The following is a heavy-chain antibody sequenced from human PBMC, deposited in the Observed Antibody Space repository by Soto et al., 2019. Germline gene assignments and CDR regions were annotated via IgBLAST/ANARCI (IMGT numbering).Heavy chain of an antibody. CDR3: ARVFWYYYMDV. V-gene: IGHV2-70*11. D-gene: IGHD3-10*02. CDR1: GFSLSTSGMC. Sequence: GSGPTLVNPTQTLTLTCTCSGFSLSTSGMCVSWIRQPPGRALEWLARIDWDDDKYYSTSLKTRLTISKDTSKNQVVLTMTNMDPVDTATYYCARVFWYYYMDVWGKGATVTVSS. J-gene: IGHJ6*03. CDR2: IDWDDDK.